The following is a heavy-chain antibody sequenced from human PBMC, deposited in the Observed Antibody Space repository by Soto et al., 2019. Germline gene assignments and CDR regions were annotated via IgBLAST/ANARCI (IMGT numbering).Heavy chain of an antibody. D-gene: IGHD2-8*01. CDR3: AREVSAYSTFLEDVFDI. V-gene: IGHV1-69*12. J-gene: IGHJ3*02. CDR2: IIPIFTTT. Sequence: QVHLVQSGAEVKKPGSSVKVSCKASGGTFSNHAINWVRQAPGQGLEWMGRIIPIFTTTNYAQKSQGRVTLSADESTITAYMELSSLKHDDTAVYYCAREVSAYSTFLEDVFDIWGQGTLVTVSS. CDR1: GGTFSNHA.